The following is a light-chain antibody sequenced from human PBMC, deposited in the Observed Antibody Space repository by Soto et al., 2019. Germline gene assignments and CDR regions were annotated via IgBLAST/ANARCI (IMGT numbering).Light chain of an antibody. CDR1: SSDIGGYKY. Sequence: QCSLTLPASVSGSRGQSITISCTGTSSDIGGYKYVSWYQQHPGKAPKLIIFEVSSRPSGVSDRFSGSNSGNTASLTISGLQAEDEADYYRTSYSRYRVLVFGGGTKVTVL. CDR3: TSYSRYRVLV. V-gene: IGLV2-14*01. CDR2: EVS. J-gene: IGLJ3*02.